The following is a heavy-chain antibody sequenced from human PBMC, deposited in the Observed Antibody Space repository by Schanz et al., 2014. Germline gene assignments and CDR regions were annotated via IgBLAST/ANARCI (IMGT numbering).Heavy chain of an antibody. CDR1: GYTFTRYG. D-gene: IGHD1-20*01. CDR2: ISGYNGDT. V-gene: IGHV1-18*04. CDR3: ANYNGGDFDY. Sequence: QVQLVQSGAEVKKPGASVKVSCKASGYTFTRYGISWVRQAPGQGLEWMGWISGYNGDTNYAQKLQDRVIMTTDTSTSTAYMELRSLRSDDTAVYYCANYNGGDFDYGGQGTLVTVSS. J-gene: IGHJ4*02.